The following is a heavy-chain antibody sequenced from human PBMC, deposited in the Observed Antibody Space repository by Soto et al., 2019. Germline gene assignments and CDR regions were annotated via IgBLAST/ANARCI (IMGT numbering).Heavy chain of an antibody. V-gene: IGHV3-23*01. CDR2: ITADGGGT. Sequence: GGSLRLSCTASRFTFSSYIMNWVRQAPGKGLEWISTITADGGGTFYADSVKVRFTISRDRSKSLYLQMKSLRAEDTAIYYCAKFFVAGTRGYFDSWGQGTLVTVSS. D-gene: IGHD6-19*01. CDR3: AKFFVAGTRGYFDS. CDR1: RFTFSSYI. J-gene: IGHJ4*02.